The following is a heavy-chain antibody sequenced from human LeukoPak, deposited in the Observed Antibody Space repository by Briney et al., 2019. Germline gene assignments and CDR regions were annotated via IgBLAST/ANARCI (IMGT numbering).Heavy chain of an antibody. CDR3: AKDRGDLPFDY. J-gene: IGHJ4*02. V-gene: IGHV3-74*01. CDR1: GFTFSSYW. D-gene: IGHD2-21*02. CDR2: INSDGSST. Sequence: PGGSLRLSCAASGFTFSSYWMHWVRQAPGKGLVWVSRINSDGSSTSYADSVKGRFTISRDNAKNTLYLQMNSLRAEDTAVYYCAKDRGDLPFDYWGQGTLVTVSS.